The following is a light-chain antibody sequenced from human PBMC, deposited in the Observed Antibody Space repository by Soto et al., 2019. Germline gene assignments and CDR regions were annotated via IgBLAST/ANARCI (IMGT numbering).Light chain of an antibody. CDR3: QSYDSSLSGYVV. J-gene: IGLJ2*01. CDR1: SSDVGGHNY. Sequence: QSALTQPASVSGSPGQSITISCTGTSSDVGGHNYVSWYQHHPGKVPTLIIFDVSSRPSGVSNRFSGSKSGNTASLTISGLQAEDEADYYCQSYDSSLSGYVVFGGGTKLTVL. CDR2: DVS. V-gene: IGLV2-14*03.